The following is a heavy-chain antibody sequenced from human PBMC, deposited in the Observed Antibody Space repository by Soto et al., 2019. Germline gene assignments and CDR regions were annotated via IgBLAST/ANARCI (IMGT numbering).Heavy chain of an antibody. CDR2: IYYSGST. CDR3: ARGGEFDSADKRRWFDP. V-gene: IGHV4-30-4*01. J-gene: IGHJ5*02. D-gene: IGHD3-9*01. CDR1: GVFISRGDDY. Sequence: QVQLQESGPGLVKPSQTLSLTCTVSGVFISRGDDYWSWIRQSPGKGPEWIGYIYYSGSTYYSPSRKSRASLSVYTSKNQFSQRLSSVNAADTAVYYCARGGEFDSADKRRWFDPWGQGTLVTVSS.